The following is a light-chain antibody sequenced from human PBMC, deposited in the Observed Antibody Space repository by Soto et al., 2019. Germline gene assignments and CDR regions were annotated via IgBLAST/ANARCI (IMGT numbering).Light chain of an antibody. CDR1: QGIGSA. CDR2: DAS. Sequence: IQMTQSPSSLSESAGDRVTITCRASQGIGSALAWYQQKPGKAPKVLIYDASSLKSGVPSRFSGSGSGTEFTLTISSLQPDDSATYYCQQYKSSRTFGQGTKVDIK. V-gene: IGKV1-13*02. J-gene: IGKJ1*01. CDR3: QQYKSSRT.